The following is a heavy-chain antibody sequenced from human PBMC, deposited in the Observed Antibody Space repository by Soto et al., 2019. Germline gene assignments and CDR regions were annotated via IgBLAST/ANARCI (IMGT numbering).Heavy chain of an antibody. CDR2: INAGNGNT. J-gene: IGHJ5*02. V-gene: IGHV1-3*01. CDR3: ARDPWFGASRDLNWFDP. D-gene: IGHD3-10*01. CDR1: GYTFTSYA. Sequence: ASVKVSCKASGYTFTSYAMHWVRQAPGQRLEWMGWINAGNGNTKYSQKFQGRVTITRDTSASTAYMELSSLRSEDTAVYYCARDPWFGASRDLNWFDPWGQGTLVTVS.